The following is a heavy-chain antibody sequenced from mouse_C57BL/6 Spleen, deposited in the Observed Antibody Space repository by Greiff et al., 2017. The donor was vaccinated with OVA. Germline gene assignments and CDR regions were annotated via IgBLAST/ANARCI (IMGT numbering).Heavy chain of an antibody. CDR3: TGVYYYGSSNLYWYFDV. CDR1: GFNIKDYY. D-gene: IGHD1-1*01. CDR2: IDPEDGDT. Sequence: VQLQQSGAELVRPGASVKLSCTASGFNIKDYYMHWVKQRPEQGLEWIGRIDPEDGDTEYAPKFQGKATMTADPSSNTAYLQRSSLTSEDTAVYYCTGVYYYGSSNLYWYFDVWGTGTTVTVSS. V-gene: IGHV14-1*01. J-gene: IGHJ1*03.